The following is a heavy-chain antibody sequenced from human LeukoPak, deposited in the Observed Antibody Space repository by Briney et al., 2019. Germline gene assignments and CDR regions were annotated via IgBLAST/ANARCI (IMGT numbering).Heavy chain of an antibody. CDR1: GFGFSHTA. J-gene: IGHJ4*02. D-gene: IGHD3-16*01. CDR3: AKAWSYYFDH. CDR2: ISGGGDNT. Sequence: GGSLRLSCEASGFGFSHTAMHWVRQAPGKGLELVSFISGGGDNTDYADSVKGRFTISRGNSKNTLYLQMSSLRAEDTALYYCAKAWSYYFDHWGRGTLVTVSS. V-gene: IGHV3-23*01.